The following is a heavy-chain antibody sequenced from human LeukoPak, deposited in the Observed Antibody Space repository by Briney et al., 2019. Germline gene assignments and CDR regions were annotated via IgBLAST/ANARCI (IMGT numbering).Heavy chain of an antibody. CDR2: ISDDGSSA. J-gene: IGHJ4*02. CDR1: GFTFRSYW. Sequence: GGSLRLSCTASGFTFRSYWMHWVRQIPGKGLMWVSRISDDGSSASYADSVKGRFTISRDNSKNTLYLQMNSLRAEDTAVYYCAGAGIAAADNFDYWGQGTLVTVSS. D-gene: IGHD6-13*01. V-gene: IGHV3-74*01. CDR3: AGAGIAAADNFDY.